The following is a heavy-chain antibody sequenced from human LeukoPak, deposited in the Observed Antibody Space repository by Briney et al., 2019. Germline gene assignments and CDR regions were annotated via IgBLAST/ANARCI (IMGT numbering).Heavy chain of an antibody. D-gene: IGHD3-3*01. CDR3: ARGRRVTNDFWNGHYRSHFDY. CDR2: LNHGDSP. Sequence: PSVTLSLTCAVYGGPFSGYYWIWIPQSPGKGLVWSVDLNHGDSPNYNPSHISRVYISVDSSKNQFPLRLSTVTAADTAEYNCARGRRVTNDFWNGHYRSHFDYWGQGTLVTVSS. V-gene: IGHV4-34*01. CDR1: GGPFSGYY. J-gene: IGHJ4*02.